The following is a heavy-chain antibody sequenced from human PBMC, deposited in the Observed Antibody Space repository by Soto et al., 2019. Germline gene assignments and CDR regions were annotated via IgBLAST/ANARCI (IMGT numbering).Heavy chain of an antibody. CDR1: GGSISSSSYY. CDR3: VLYRLLRASFDY. J-gene: IGHJ4*02. Sequence: PSETLSLTCTVSGGSISSSSYYWGWIRQPPGKGLEWIGSIYYSGSTYYNPSLKSRVTISVDTSKNQFSLKLSSVTAADTAVYYCVLYRLLRASFDYWGQGTLVTVSS. CDR2: IYYSGST. V-gene: IGHV4-39*01. D-gene: IGHD1-26*01.